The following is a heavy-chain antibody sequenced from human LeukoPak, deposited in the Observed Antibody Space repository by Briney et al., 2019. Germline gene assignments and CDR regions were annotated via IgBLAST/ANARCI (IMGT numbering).Heavy chain of an antibody. CDR1: GDSISSKNW. CDR2: IYHGGNT. CDR3: ARDREYSKSWSFDY. J-gene: IGHJ4*02. V-gene: IGHV4-4*02. D-gene: IGHD6-13*01. Sequence: PSGTLSLTCAVSGDSISSKNWWNWVRQPPGKGLEWIGEIYHGGNTNYNPSLKSRVTISVDKSKNQFSLILGSVTAADTAVYYCARDREYSKSWSFDYWGQGTLVTVSS.